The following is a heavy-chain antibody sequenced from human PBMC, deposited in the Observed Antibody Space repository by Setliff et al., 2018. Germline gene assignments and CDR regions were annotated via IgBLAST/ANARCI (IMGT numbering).Heavy chain of an antibody. Sequence: PSETLSLTCAVSGGAIDNRYYWGWIRQPPGKGLDWIGNINYSGSSYYNPSLKSRVTISVDTSKKYFFLNLTSVTAADTAVHYCARHLSYSGETMDVWGQGTLVTVSS. J-gene: IGHJ4*02. CDR1: GGAIDNRYY. CDR3: ARHLSYSGETMDV. D-gene: IGHD5-12*01. V-gene: IGHV4-39*01. CDR2: INYSGSS.